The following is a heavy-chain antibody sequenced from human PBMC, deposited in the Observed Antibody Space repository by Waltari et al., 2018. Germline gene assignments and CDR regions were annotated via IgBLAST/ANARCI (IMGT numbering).Heavy chain of an antibody. Sequence: QVQLQESGPGLVKPSQTLSLTCSVSCASIPRGGHWSTWVRLYAGKVLEWVGHVFQTGVANDGPSRSVRVTMSLDTARNEFSLRLAAVTAADTAIYFCARDSPGVSSSSPHYRHGMDVWGQGTMVTVSS. V-gene: IGHV4-31*02. J-gene: IGHJ6*02. CDR1: CASIPRGGHW. CDR3: ARDSPGVSSSSPHYRHGMDV. CDR2: VFQTGVA. D-gene: IGHD6-6*01.